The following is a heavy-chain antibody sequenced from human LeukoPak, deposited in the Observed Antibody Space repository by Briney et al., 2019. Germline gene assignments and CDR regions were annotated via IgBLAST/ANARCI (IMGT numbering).Heavy chain of an antibody. Sequence: ASVKVSCKASGGTFSSYAISWVRQAPGQGLEWMGRIIPILGIANYAQKFQGRVTITADKSTSTAYMELSSLRSEDTAVYYCARTYCSSTSCSGGAWFDHWGQGTLVSVSS. CDR3: ARTYCSSTSCSGGAWFDH. V-gene: IGHV1-69*04. CDR1: GGTFSSYA. J-gene: IGHJ5*02. D-gene: IGHD2-2*01. CDR2: IIPILGIA.